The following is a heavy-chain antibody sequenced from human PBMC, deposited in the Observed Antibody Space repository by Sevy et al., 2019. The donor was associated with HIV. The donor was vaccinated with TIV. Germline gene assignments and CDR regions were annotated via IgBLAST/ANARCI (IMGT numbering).Heavy chain of an antibody. V-gene: IGHV1-2*02. Sequence: ASVKVSCKASAYSFTAYYVHWVRQAPGQGLEWMGWINPNSDGTNYARRFQGRVTMSTDTSISTAYMELSSLRSDDTAVYYCARDRMIFGGRGGLDVWGQGTTVTVSS. J-gene: IGHJ6*02. CDR2: INPNSDGT. D-gene: IGHD3-16*01. CDR1: AYSFTAYY. CDR3: ARDRMIFGGRGGLDV.